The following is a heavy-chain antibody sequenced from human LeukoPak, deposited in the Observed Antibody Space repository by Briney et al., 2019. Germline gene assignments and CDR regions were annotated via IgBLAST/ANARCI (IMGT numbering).Heavy chain of an antibody. Sequence: GGSLGLSRAASGFAVSSKYMNWVRQAPGKGLEWVTVIYLDGRADYADSVKGRFTISSDNSKNTVYLQMNSLKDEDTAVYYCARDAETSLANWGQGTLVTVSP. D-gene: IGHD5-24*01. CDR2: IYLDGRA. V-gene: IGHV3-66*01. CDR3: ARDAETSLAN. CDR1: GFAVSSKY. J-gene: IGHJ4*02.